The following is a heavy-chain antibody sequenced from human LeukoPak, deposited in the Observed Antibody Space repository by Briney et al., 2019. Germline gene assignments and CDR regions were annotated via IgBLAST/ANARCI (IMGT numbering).Heavy chain of an antibody. CDR3: VKGATMTN. J-gene: IGHJ4*02. CDR1: RFTCSHYY. D-gene: IGHD3-22*01. Sequence: GGSLRLSCTASRFTCSHYYMSWARQPPGKGLEWVAYMSGNGDSIFYADSVNGRFTISRDNANNLLSLQMNSLRADDTAIYYCVKGATMTNWGQGTLVTVSS. CDR2: MSGNGDSI. V-gene: IGHV3-11*01.